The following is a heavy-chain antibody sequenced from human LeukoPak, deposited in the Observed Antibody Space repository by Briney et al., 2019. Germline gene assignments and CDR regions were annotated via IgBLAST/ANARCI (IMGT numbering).Heavy chain of an antibody. CDR3: VKDLTEGLWFGELAFDY. CDR1: GFTFSSYA. CDR2: ISSNGGST. D-gene: IGHD3-10*01. J-gene: IGHJ4*02. V-gene: IGHV3-64D*06. Sequence: GGSLRLSCSASGFTFSSYAMHWVRQAPGKGLEYVSAISSNGGSTYYADSVKGRFTISRDNSKNTLYLQMSSLRAEDAAVYYCVKDLTEGLWFGELAFDYWGQGTLVTVSS.